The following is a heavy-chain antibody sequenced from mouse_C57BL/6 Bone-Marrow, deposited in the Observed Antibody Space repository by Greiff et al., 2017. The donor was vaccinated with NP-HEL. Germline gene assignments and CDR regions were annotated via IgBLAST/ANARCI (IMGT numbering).Heavy chain of an antibody. D-gene: IGHD1-1*01. CDR1: GYTFTDYE. J-gene: IGHJ3*01. CDR2: IDPETGGT. CDR3: TGYYGPFAY. V-gene: IGHV1-15*01. Sequence: QVQLEQSGAELVRPGASVTLSCKASGYTFTDYEMHWVKQTPVRGLEWIGAIDPETGGTAYNQKFKGKAILTADKSSSTAYMELRSLTSEDSAVYYCTGYYGPFAYWGQGTLVTVSA.